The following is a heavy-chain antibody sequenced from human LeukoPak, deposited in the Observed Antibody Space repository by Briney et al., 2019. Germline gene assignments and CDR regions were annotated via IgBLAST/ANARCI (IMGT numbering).Heavy chain of an antibody. Sequence: PSETLSLTCTVSGGSISTYSWSWIRQPPGKELDWIGYIYDRGSPNYNPSLKSRAAISIDTSKRHFSLKLSFVTAADTAVYYCARYGIAAPGRGAFDMWGQGTLVTVSS. D-gene: IGHD6-13*01. V-gene: IGHV4-59*08. CDR2: IYDRGSP. CDR1: GGSISTYS. CDR3: ARYGIAAPGRGAFDM. J-gene: IGHJ3*02.